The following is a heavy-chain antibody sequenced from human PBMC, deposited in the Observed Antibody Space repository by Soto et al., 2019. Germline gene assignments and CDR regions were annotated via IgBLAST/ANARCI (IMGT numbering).Heavy chain of an antibody. CDR2: INSDGSST. J-gene: IGHJ4*02. D-gene: IGHD2-15*01. CDR1: GFTFSSHW. V-gene: IGHV3-74*01. Sequence: GGSLRLSCAASGFTFSSHWMHWVRQAPGKGLVWVSRINSDGSSTSYADSVKGRFTISRDNAKNTLYLQMNSLRAEDTAVYYCARDSDPEYCSGGSCYPELDYWGQGTLVTVSS. CDR3: ARDSDPEYCSGGSCYPELDY.